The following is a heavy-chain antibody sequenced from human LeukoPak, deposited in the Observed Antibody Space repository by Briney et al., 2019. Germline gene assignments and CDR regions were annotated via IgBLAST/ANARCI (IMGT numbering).Heavy chain of an antibody. CDR3: ARRWNYGRNYYIDV. CDR1: GGSFSNYY. V-gene: IGHV4-34*01. Sequence: SETVSLTCAVYGGSFSNYYWSWIRQSPGKGLEWIGEINDSGTINYNPSLMSRVTISVDKSKNQFSLKLSSVTAADTAVYYCARRWNYGRNYYIDVWGKGATVSVSS. J-gene: IGHJ6*03. CDR2: INDSGTI. D-gene: IGHD1-7*01.